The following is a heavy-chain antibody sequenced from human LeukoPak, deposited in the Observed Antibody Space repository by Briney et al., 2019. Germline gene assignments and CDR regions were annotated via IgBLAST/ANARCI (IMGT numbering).Heavy chain of an antibody. CDR1: GFTFSSYG. CDR2: IRYDGSNK. J-gene: IGHJ4*02. CDR3: AKCGGDCYSHLAYFDY. D-gene: IGHD2-21*02. V-gene: IGHV3-30*02. Sequence: GGSLRLSCAASGFTFSSYGMHWVRQAPGTGLEWVAFIRYDGSNKYYADSVRGRFTISRDNSKNTLYLQMNSLRPEDTAIYYCAKCGGDCYSHLAYFDYWGQGTLVTVSS.